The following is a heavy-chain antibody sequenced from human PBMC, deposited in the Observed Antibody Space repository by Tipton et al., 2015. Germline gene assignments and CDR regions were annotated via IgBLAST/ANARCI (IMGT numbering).Heavy chain of an antibody. CDR3: ARGWEGAYDV. D-gene: IGHD1-26*01. CDR2: IFSGDNT. V-gene: IGHV3-53*01. CDR1: GFSVSSNY. Sequence: SLRLSCAASGFSVSSNYMSWVRQAPGRGLEWVSLIFSGDNTYADLVKGRFSMSRDNSKNTLYLQMYRLRVEDTAVYYCARGWEGAYDVWGQGTMVTVSS. J-gene: IGHJ3*01.